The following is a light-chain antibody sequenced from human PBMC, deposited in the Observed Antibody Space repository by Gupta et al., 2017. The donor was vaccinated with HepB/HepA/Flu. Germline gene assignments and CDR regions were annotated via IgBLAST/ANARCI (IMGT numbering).Light chain of an antibody. CDR1: SGHSSYA. CDR3: QTWGTGPVV. CDR2: VNTDGSH. J-gene: IGLJ2*01. Sequence: QLVLTQSPSSSASLGASVTLTCTLSSGHSSYAIAWHQQQPEKGPQYLMKVNTDGSHSKGDGIPDRFSGSSSGAERYLIISSLQSEDEADYYCQTWGTGPVVFGGGTKVTVL. V-gene: IGLV4-69*01.